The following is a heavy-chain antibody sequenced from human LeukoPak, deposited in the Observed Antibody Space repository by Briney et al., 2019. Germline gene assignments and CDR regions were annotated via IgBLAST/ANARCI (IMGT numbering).Heavy chain of an antibody. V-gene: IGHV3-48*01. CDR2: ISSSSSTI. CDR3: ARETFKQQLGTLIYYFDY. CDR1: GFTFSSYS. D-gene: IGHD6-13*01. Sequence: PGGSLRLSCAASGFTFSSYSMNWVRQAPGKGLEWVSCISSSSSTIYYADSVKGRFTISRDNAKNSLYLQMNSLRAEDTAVYYCARETFKQQLGTLIYYFDYWGQGTLVTVSS. J-gene: IGHJ4*02.